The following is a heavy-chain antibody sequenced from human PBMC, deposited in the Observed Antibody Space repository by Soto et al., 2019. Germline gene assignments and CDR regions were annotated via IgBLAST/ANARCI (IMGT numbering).Heavy chain of an antibody. D-gene: IGHD6-19*01. CDR3: AHLVVAGLTYYFDY. V-gene: IGHV2-5*02. J-gene: IGHJ4*02. Sequence: SGPTLVNPTQTLTLTCTFSGFSLSTSAVGVGWIRQPPGKALEWLAIIYWDDDKRYSPSLKSSLTITKDSSKNHVVLAMTNMDPLDTATYYCAHLVVAGLTYYFDYWGQGTLVTVSS. CDR1: GFSLSTSAVG. CDR2: IYWDDDK.